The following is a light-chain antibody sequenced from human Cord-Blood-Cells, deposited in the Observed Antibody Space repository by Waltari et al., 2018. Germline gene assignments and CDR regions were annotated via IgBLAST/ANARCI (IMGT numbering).Light chain of an antibody. Sequence: QSALTQPVSVSGSPGQSITISCTGTSSDVGGYNYVSWYQQHPGKAPQLMFYDVSNRPSGVSNRFSGSKSGNTASLTISGLQAEDEADYYCSSYTSSSTRVVFGGGTKLTVL. J-gene: IGLJ2*01. CDR2: DVS. CDR3: SSYTSSSTRVV. CDR1: SSDVGGYNY. V-gene: IGLV2-14*01.